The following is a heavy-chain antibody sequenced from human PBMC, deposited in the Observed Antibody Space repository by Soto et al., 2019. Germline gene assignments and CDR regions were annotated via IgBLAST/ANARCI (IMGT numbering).Heavy chain of an antibody. CDR2: IKVDGSEK. Sequence: EVQLVESGGGLVQPGGSLRLSCAASGFTFSSYWMSWVRQAPGKGLEWVASIKVDGSEKYYVDSVKGRFTISRDNAKNSLSLQLNILRAEDSAVYYCARLTNPRKPDYWRQGTLVTVSS. CDR3: ARLTNPRKPDY. CDR1: GFTFSSYW. D-gene: IGHD2-2*01. J-gene: IGHJ4*02. V-gene: IGHV3-7*01.